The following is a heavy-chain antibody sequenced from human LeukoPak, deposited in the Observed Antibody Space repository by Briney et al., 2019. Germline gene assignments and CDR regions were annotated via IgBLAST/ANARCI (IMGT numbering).Heavy chain of an antibody. D-gene: IGHD6-13*01. CDR3: ERERIAADDLDAFDI. V-gene: IGHV1-2*02. CDR2: INPNSGGT. J-gene: IGHJ3*02. CDR1: GYTFTGYY. Sequence: ASVKVSCKASGYTFTGYYMHWVGQAPGQGLEWMGWINPNSGGTNYAQKFPGSVTMTSDTSISTAYMELSRLTSADTAVYYRERERIAADDLDAFDIWGQGRMVTVSS.